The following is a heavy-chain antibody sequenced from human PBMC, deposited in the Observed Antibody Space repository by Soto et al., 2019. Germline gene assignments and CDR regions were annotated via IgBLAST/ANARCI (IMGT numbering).Heavy chain of an antibody. CDR1: GGSISSYY. CDR3: AKSLSYDFWSGYKSLH. V-gene: IGHV4-59*08. Sequence: SETLSLTCTVSGGSISSYYWSWIRQPPGKGLEWIGYIYYSGSTNYNPSLKSRVTISVDTSKNQFSLKLSSVTAADTAVYYCAKSLSYDFWSGYKSLHWGQGTLVTVSS. CDR2: IYYSGST. J-gene: IGHJ4*02. D-gene: IGHD3-3*01.